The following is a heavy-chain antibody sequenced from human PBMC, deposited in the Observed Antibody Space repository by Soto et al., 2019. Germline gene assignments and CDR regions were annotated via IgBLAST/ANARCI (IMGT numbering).Heavy chain of an antibody. CDR2: INPSGGST. D-gene: IGHD3-10*01. V-gene: IGHV1-46*01. CDR3: SRAYRRVRFVHLLNWFDP. Sequence: ASVKVSCKASGYTFTSYYMHWVRQAPVQGLEWMGIINPSGGSTSYAQKFQGRVTMTRDTSTSTFYMELSSLRSEDTAVYYCSRAYRRVRFVHLLNWFDPWGQGTLVTVSS. CDR1: GYTFTSYY. J-gene: IGHJ5*02.